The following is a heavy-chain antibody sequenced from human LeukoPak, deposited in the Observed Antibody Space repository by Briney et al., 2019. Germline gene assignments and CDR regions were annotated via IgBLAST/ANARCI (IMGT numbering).Heavy chain of an antibody. CDR1: GGSISSSSYY. Sequence: SETLSLTCTVSGGSISSSSYYWGWIRQPPGKGLEWIVSIYYSGSTYYNPSLKSRVTISVDTSKNQFSLKLSSVTAADTAVYYCARDRMDPPRSLFARGSHDRDHDAFDIWGQGTMVTVSS. CDR3: ARDRMDPPRSLFARGSHDRDHDAFDI. V-gene: IGHV4-39*07. D-gene: IGHD1-26*01. CDR2: IYYSGST. J-gene: IGHJ3*02.